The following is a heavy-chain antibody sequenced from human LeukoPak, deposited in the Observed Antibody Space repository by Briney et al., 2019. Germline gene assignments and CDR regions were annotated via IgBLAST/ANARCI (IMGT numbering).Heavy chain of an antibody. J-gene: IGHJ4*02. V-gene: IGHV1-8*01. CDR2: MNPNSGNT. Sequence: ASVKVSCKASGYTFTSYDINWVRQATGQGLEWMGWMNPNSGNTGYAQKFQGRVTMTRNTSISTAYMELSSLRSEDTAVYYCARNIAASGDDDYWGQGTLVTVFS. CDR1: GYTFTSYD. D-gene: IGHD6-6*01. CDR3: ARNIAASGDDDY.